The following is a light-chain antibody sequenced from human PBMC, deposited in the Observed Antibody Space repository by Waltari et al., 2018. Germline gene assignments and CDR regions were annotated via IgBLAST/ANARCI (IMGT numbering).Light chain of an antibody. CDR3: SSYTSSSTWV. CDR2: EVS. CDR1: SRDVGSYNR. V-gene: IGLV2-18*02. Sequence: QSALTQPPSVSGSPGQAVTISCTGTSRDVGSYNRVSWYQQPPGTAPKLMIYEVSNLPSGVPERFSGSKSGNTASLTISGLQAEDEADYYCSSYTSSSTWVFGGGTKLTVL. J-gene: IGLJ3*02.